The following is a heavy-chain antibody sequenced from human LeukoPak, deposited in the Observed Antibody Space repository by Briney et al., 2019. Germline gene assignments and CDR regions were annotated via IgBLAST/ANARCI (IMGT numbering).Heavy chain of an antibody. J-gene: IGHJ4*02. Sequence: GGSLRLSCEASGFTFSRYDMSWVRQAPGKGLEWVSVIGGSGGSTGGSTYYADFVKGRFTVSRDNSKNTLYLQMNSLRAEDTAVYYCAKEPYVLVVYEDGYYFDYWGQGTLVTVSS. D-gene: IGHD2-8*02. CDR3: AKEPYVLVVYEDGYYFDY. CDR2: IGGSGGSTGGST. CDR1: GFTFSRYD. V-gene: IGHV3-23*01.